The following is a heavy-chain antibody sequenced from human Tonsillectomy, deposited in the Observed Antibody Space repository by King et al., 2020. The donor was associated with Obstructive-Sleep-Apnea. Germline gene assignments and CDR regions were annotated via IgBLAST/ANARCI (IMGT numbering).Heavy chain of an antibody. CDR2: IYYSWST. CDR3: ARLGSSSGWSPEY. Sequence: QLQESGPGLVKPSETLSLTCTVSGGSISSYYWSWIRQPPGKGLEWIGYIYYSWSTNYNPSLKSRVTISVDTSKNQFSLKLSSVTAADTAVYYCARLGSSSGWSPEYWGQGTLVTVSS. J-gene: IGHJ4*02. V-gene: IGHV4-59*08. D-gene: IGHD6-19*01. CDR1: GGSISSYY.